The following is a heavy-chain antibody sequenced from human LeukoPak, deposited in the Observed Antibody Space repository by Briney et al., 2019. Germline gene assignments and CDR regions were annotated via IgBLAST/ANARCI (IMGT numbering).Heavy chain of an antibody. D-gene: IGHD5-12*01. CDR2: ISSSGSSI. CDR3: AREGGYSEFDN. J-gene: IGHJ4*02. V-gene: IGHV3-48*03. CDR1: GFTFSSSE. Sequence: GGSLRLSCAASGFTFSSSEMNWVRQAPGKGLEWVSYISSSGSSIYYADSVKGRFTISRDNAKNSLYLQMNSLRAEDTAVYYCAREGGYSEFDNWGQGTLVTVSS.